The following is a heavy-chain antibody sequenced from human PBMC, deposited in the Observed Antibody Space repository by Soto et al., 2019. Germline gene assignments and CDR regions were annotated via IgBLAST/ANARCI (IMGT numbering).Heavy chain of an antibody. V-gene: IGHV4-61*01. CDR1: GGSVSTGSYD. CDR3: ARDGHGMDV. CDR2: IFFTGSA. Sequence: LSLTCTVSGGSVSTGSYDWSWIRQPPGKGLEWIGKIFFTGSAHYNPSLRNRVTMSVDTSKDQFSLTLTSVTAADTAVYYCARDGHGMDVWGQGTTVTVSS. J-gene: IGHJ6*02.